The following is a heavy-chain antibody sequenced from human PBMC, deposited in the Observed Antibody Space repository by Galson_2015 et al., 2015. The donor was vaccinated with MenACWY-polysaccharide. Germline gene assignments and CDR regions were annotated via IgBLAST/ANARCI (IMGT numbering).Heavy chain of an antibody. D-gene: IGHD5-18*01. CDR3: ATGREKRAAGYSYGYFDY. J-gene: IGHJ4*02. CDR2: ISYDGSNK. V-gene: IGHV3-30*03. Sequence: SLRLSCAASGFTFRNYGMHWVRQAPGKGLEWVAIISYDGSNKYYVDSVKGRFTISRDNSKNTLYLQMNSLRAEDTAVYYCATGREKRAAGYSYGYFDYWGQGTLVTVSS. CDR1: GFTFRNYG.